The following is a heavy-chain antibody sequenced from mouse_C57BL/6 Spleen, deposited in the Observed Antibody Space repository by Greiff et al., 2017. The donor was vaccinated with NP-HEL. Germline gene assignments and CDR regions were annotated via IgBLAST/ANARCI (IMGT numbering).Heavy chain of an antibody. D-gene: IGHD2-2*01. V-gene: IGHV1-69*01. CDR3: ARSGWLRRKDYFDY. J-gene: IGHJ2*01. CDR2: IDPSDSYT. CDR1: GYTFTSYW. Sequence: QVQLQQPGAELVMPGASVKLSCKASGYTFTSYWMHWVKQRPGQGLEWIGEIDPSDSYTNYNQKFKGKSTLTVDKSSSTAYMQLSSLTSEDSAVYYCARSGWLRRKDYFDYWGQGTTLTVSS.